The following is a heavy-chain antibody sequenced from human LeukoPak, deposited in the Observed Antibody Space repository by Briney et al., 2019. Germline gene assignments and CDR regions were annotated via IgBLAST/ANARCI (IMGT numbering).Heavy chain of an antibody. D-gene: IGHD6-19*01. V-gene: IGHV3-30-3*01. Sequence: GGSLRLSCAASGFTFSSYAMHWVRQAPGKGLEWVAVISYDGSNKYYADSVKGRFTISRDNSKNTLYLQMNSLRAEDTAVYYCARKKTPAYSSGWAAFDYWGQGTLVTVSS. CDR2: ISYDGSNK. CDR1: GFTFSSYA. J-gene: IGHJ4*02. CDR3: ARKKTPAYSSGWAAFDY.